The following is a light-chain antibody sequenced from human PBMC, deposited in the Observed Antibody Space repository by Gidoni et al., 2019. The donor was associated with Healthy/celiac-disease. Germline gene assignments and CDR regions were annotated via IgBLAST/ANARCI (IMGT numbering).Light chain of an antibody. CDR3: QQYNNWPPWT. CDR1: QSVSSN. V-gene: IGKV3-15*01. CDR2: GGS. J-gene: IGKJ1*01. Sequence: EIVMTQSLATLSVTPGERATLSCRASQSVSSNLAWYQQKPGQAPRHLIYGGSTRATGIPARFSDSESGTEFTLTINRLQSEDCAVYYCQQYNNWPPWTFGQGTKVEIK.